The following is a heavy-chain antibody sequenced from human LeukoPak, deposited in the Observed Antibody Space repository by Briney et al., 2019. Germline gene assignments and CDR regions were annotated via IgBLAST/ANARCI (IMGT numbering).Heavy chain of an antibody. V-gene: IGHV1-69*13. CDR2: ITPMFGST. D-gene: IGHD3-16*02. Sequence: VASVKVSCKASGDTFSNYVISWFRQTPGQRPEWMGGITPMFGSTYFTQKFQGRVTFTADDSTTTAYMELSRLKFEDTAVYYCARDDPDVVVIPGAADVWGQGTLVTVSS. J-gene: IGHJ3*01. CDR1: GDTFSNYV. CDR3: ARDDPDVVVIPGAADV.